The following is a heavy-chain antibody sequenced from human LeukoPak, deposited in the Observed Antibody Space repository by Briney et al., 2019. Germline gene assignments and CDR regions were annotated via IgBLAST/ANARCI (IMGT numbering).Heavy chain of an antibody. J-gene: IGHJ3*01. CDR2: IYYSGST. D-gene: IGHD4-17*01. CDR1: GGSFSGYY. CDR3: ARTYGDYDDAFDV. V-gene: IGHV4-34*01. Sequence: SETLSLTCAVYGGSFSGYYWSWIRQHPGKGLEWIGYIYYSGSTYNNPSLKSRVTIFVDTSKNQFSLKLSSVTATDTAVYYCARTYGDYDDAFDVWGQGTMVTVSS.